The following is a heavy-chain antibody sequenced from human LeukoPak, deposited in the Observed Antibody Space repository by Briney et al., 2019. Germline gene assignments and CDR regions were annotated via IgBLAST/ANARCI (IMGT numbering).Heavy chain of an antibody. Sequence: SGGSLRLSCAASGFTFSSYAMSWVRQAPGKGLEWVSDISGSGAGTYYADSVKGRFTISRDNSKNTVYLQMNSLRAEDTAIYYCARDSPSITPNYWGQGTLVTVSS. CDR3: ARDSPSITPNY. V-gene: IGHV3-23*01. CDR2: ISGSGAGT. CDR1: GFTFSSYA. D-gene: IGHD1-20*01. J-gene: IGHJ4*02.